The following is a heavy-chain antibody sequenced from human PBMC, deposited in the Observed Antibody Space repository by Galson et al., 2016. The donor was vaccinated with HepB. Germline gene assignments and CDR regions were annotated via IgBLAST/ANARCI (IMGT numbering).Heavy chain of an antibody. CDR1: GDAMSSGGFH. CDR2: IHFSGTT. J-gene: IGHJ6*02. Sequence: TLSLTCTVSGDAMSSGGFHWSWVRQRPGKGLEWIGYIHFSGTTDYNPSLKSRVTMSIDPSRDQFSLKLSSVTAADTAVYYCARNVNRNGRNGFFYHSQYGMDVWGQGTTVRVSS. V-gene: IGHV4-31*03. D-gene: IGHD3-3*01. CDR3: ARNVNRNGRNGFFYHSQYGMDV.